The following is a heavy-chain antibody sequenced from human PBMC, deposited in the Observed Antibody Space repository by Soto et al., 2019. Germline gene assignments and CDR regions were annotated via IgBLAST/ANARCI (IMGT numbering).Heavy chain of an antibody. CDR2: ISYDGNHK. CDR3: ARLNYDYVWGSYRITEIDY. Sequence: GSLRLSCAASGFIFSDHAMHWVRQAPGKGLEWVAVISYDGNHKYYADSVKGRFTISRDNAKNSLYLQMNSLRAEDTAVYYCARLNYDYVWGSYRITEIDYWGQGTLVTVSS. J-gene: IGHJ4*02. D-gene: IGHD3-16*02. V-gene: IGHV3-30-3*01. CDR1: GFIFSDHA.